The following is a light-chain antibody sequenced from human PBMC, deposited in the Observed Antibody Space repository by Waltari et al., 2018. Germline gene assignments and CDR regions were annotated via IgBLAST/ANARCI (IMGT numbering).Light chain of an antibody. CDR3: CSYAGTKIL. V-gene: IGLV2-23*02. CDR1: SSDVGSYNF. CDR2: AVS. Sequence: QSALTQPASVSGSPGQSITISCSGTSSDVGSYNFVSWYQQHQGKAPKLMLYAVSKRPSGGSHRCSGSKSANRASLTISGLQAEDEADYFCCSYAGTKILFGGGTKVTVL. J-gene: IGLJ2*01.